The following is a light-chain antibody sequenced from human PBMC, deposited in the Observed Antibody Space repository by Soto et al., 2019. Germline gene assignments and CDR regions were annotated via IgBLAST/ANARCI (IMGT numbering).Light chain of an antibody. V-gene: IGLV1-40*01. CDR2: GNS. Sequence: QSFLRQPSSVSGAPVQRVTISCTGSSSNIRAGYDLHWYQQLPGTPPKLLIYGNSVRPSGVPDRFSGSQSGTSASLAITGLQAADEADYYCQSDDSSLSXFYVVGTGTKVXVX. CDR1: SSNIRAGYD. J-gene: IGLJ1*01. CDR3: QSDDSSLSXFYV.